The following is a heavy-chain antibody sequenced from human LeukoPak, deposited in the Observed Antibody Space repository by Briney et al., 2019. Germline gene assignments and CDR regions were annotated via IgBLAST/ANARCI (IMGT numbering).Heavy chain of an antibody. CDR3: VRDILTGFYYYGMDV. CDR1: GFTFSSYW. CDR2: IKQDGSEK. D-gene: IGHD3-9*01. V-gene: IGHV3-7*01. Sequence: PGGSLRLSCAASGFTFSSYWMSWVRQAPGKGLEWVANIKQDGSEKYYVDPVKGRFTISRDNAKNSLYLQMNSLRAEDTAVYYCVRDILTGFYYYGMDVWGQGTTVTVSS. J-gene: IGHJ6*02.